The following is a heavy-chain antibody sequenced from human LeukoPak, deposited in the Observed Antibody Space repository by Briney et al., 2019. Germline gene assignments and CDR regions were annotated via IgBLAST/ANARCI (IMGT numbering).Heavy chain of an antibody. Sequence: PGGSLRLSCAASGFTVSSNSMSWVRQAPGKGLVWVSFIYTGGTTYYADSVKGRFTISRDNSKNTLYLQMNSLRAEDTAVYYCARDVAAPGGVYFDYWGQGTLVTVSS. J-gene: IGHJ4*02. CDR3: ARDVAAPGGVYFDY. CDR1: GFTVSSNS. V-gene: IGHV3-66*01. CDR2: IYTGGTT. D-gene: IGHD3-16*01.